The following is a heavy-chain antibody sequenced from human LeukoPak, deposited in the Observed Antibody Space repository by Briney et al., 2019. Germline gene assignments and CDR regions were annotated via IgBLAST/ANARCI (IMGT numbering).Heavy chain of an antibody. CDR3: ARDDGYYGSGSRLFDY. D-gene: IGHD3-10*01. V-gene: IGHV3-30-3*01. J-gene: IGHJ4*02. CDR1: GFTFSSYA. CDR2: ISYDGSNK. Sequence: GRSLRLSCAASGFTFSSYAMHWVRQAPGKGLEWVAVISYDGSNKYYAASVKGRFTISSDNSKNTLYLQMNSLRAEDTAVYYCARDDGYYGSGSRLFDYWGQGTLVTVSS.